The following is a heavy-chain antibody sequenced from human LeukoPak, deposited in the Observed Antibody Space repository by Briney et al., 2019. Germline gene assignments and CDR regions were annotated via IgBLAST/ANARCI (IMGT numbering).Heavy chain of an antibody. D-gene: IGHD6-13*01. J-gene: IGHJ4*02. CDR2: IYYSGST. Sequence: SETLSLTCTVSGGSISSYYWSWIRQPPGKGLEWIGYIYYSGSTNYNPSLKSRVTISVDTSKNQFSLKLSSVTAADTAVYYCAGDRYSSSWLDYWGQGTLVTVSS. V-gene: IGHV4-59*01. CDR3: AGDRYSSSWLDY. CDR1: GGSISSYY.